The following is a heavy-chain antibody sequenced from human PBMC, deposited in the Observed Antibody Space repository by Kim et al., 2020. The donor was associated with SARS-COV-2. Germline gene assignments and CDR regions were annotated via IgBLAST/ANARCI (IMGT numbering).Heavy chain of an antibody. V-gene: IGHV5-51*01. D-gene: IGHD3-10*01. CDR2: IYPGDSDT. J-gene: IGHJ4*02. CDR1: GYSFTSYW. CDR3: ARYRITMVRGVPLYFDY. Sequence: GESLKISCKGSGYSFTSYWIGWVRQMPGKGLEWMGIIYPGDSDTRYSPSFQGQVTISADKSISTAYLQWSSLKASDTAMYYCARYRITMVRGVPLYFDYWGQGTLVTVSS.